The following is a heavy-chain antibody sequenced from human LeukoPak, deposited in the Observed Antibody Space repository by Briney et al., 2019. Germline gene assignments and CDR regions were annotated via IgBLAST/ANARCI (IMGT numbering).Heavy chain of an antibody. V-gene: IGHV1-69-2*01. CDR3: ANLVVVIAATSFDY. CDR2: VDPEDGAT. D-gene: IGHD2-15*01. CDR1: GYTFTDYN. J-gene: IGHJ4*02. Sequence: ASVTLSCKASGYTFTDYNIHWVQQAPGKGLEWVGRVDPEDGATMYAEKFQDRVTITADTSTDTTYMELRSLRSEDTAVYYCANLVVVIAATSFDYWGQGTLVTVSS.